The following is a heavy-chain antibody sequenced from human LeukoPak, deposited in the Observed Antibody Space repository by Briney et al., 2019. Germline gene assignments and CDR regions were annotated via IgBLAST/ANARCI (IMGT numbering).Heavy chain of an antibody. J-gene: IGHJ5*02. V-gene: IGHV3-21*01. Sequence: GGSLRLSCAASVFNFSSYSMNWVRQAPGKGLEWVSSISSSSSYIYYGDSVKGRFTISRDNAKNSLYLQMHSLRAEDTALYYCARLPGRARVDPWGQGTLVTVSS. CDR2: ISSSSSYI. D-gene: IGHD1-14*01. CDR3: ARLPGRARVDP. CDR1: VFNFSSYS.